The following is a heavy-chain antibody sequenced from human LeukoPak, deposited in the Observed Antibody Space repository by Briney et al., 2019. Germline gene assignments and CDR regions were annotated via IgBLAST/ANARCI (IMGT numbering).Heavy chain of an antibody. J-gene: IGHJ4*02. Sequence: GGSLRLSCAASGFTFSTYGMHWVRQAPGKGLEWVAVISYDGSNKYYADSVRGRFTISRDNSKNALSLQMNSLRAEDTAVYYCAEEGGGYCSSPTCHFLDYWGQGTPVTVSS. D-gene: IGHD2-2*01. CDR2: ISYDGSNK. V-gene: IGHV3-30*18. CDR1: GFTFSTYG. CDR3: AEEGGGYCSSPTCHFLDY.